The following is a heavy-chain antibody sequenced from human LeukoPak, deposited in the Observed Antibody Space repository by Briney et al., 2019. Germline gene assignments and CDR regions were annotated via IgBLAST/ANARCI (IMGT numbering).Heavy chain of an antibody. V-gene: IGHV4-59*08. CDR2: IYYSGST. CDR1: GGSISSYY. Sequence: PSETLSLTCTVSGGSISSYYWSWIRQPPGKGLEWIGYIYYSGSTNYNPSLKSRVTISVDTSKNQFSLKLSSVTAADTAVYYCARHEPDCSGGSCYSLIDYWGQGTLVTVSS. D-gene: IGHD2-15*01. CDR3: ARHEPDCSGGSCYSLIDY. J-gene: IGHJ4*02.